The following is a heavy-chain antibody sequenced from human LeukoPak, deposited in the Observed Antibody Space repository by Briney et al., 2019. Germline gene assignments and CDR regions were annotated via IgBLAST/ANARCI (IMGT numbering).Heavy chain of an antibody. J-gene: IGHJ5*02. CDR3: ARDPIPRYCSGGSCPQNWFDP. Sequence: PSETLSLTCAVYGGSFSGYYWSWIRQPPGKGLEWIGEINHSGSTNYNPSLKSRVTISVDTSKNQFSLKLSSVTAADTAVYYCARDPIPRYCSGGSCPQNWFDPWGQGTLVTVSS. D-gene: IGHD2-15*01. V-gene: IGHV4-34*01. CDR1: GGSFSGYY. CDR2: INHSGST.